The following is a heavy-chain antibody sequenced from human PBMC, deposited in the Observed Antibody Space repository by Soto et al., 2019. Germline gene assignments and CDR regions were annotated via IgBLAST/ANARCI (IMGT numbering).Heavy chain of an antibody. CDR1: GYSFTSYW. D-gene: IGHD2-2*01. Sequence: PGESLKISCKGSGYSFTSYWIGWVRQMPGKGLEWMGIIYPGDSDTRYSPSFQGQVTISADKSISTAYLQWSSLKASDTAMYYCARALARGYCSSTSCSRDDAFDIWGQGTMVTVSS. CDR3: ARALARGYCSSTSCSRDDAFDI. J-gene: IGHJ3*02. V-gene: IGHV5-51*01. CDR2: IYPGDSDT.